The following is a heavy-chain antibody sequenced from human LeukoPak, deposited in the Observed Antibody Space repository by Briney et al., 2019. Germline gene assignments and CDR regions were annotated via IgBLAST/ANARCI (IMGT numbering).Heavy chain of an antibody. D-gene: IGHD4-17*01. V-gene: IGHV2-5*01. CDR1: GFSLSSSGVG. CDR2: IYWNDEK. CDR3: AHSPKEPTVTTLLKWFGP. Sequence: ESGPTLVNPTQTLTLTCTFSGFSLSSSGVGVGWIRQPPGKALEWLAIIYWNDEKRYSPSLKSRLTITKDTSRNQVVLTMTNMDPVDTATYFCAHSPKEPTVTTLLKWFGPWGQGTLVTVSS. J-gene: IGHJ5*02.